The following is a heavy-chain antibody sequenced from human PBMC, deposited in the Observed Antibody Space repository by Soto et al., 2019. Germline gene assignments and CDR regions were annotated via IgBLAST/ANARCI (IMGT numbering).Heavy chain of an antibody. Sequence: QVQLVESGGGVVQPGRSLRLSCAASGFTFSSYGMHWVRQAPGKGLEWVAVISYDGSNKYYADCVKGRFTISRDNSKNTLYLQMNSLRAEDTAVYYCASSHPIWYYYGMDVWGQGTTVTVSS. V-gene: IGHV3-30*03. D-gene: IGHD3-16*01. CDR3: ASSHPIWYYYGMDV. CDR2: ISYDGSNK. J-gene: IGHJ6*02. CDR1: GFTFSSYG.